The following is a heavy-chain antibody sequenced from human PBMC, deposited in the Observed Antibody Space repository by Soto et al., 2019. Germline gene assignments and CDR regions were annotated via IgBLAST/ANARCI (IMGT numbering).Heavy chain of an antibody. J-gene: IGHJ5*02. CDR1: GYRFSDYW. V-gene: IGHV5-51*01. Sequence: PXESLKISCKTCGYRFSDYWLAWVRLLPGKGLELMGIIYPGDSNARYSPSFQGQVTISADKSINTAYLQWSSLKASDTGIYYCARLYAVGSPWGFTPWGQGSRVTVSS. CDR2: IYPGDSNA. CDR3: ARLYAVGSPWGFTP. D-gene: IGHD6-19*01.